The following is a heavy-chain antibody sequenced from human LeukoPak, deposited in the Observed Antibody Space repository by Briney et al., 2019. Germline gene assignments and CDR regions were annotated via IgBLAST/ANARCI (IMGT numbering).Heavy chain of an antibody. CDR3: ARGSPDYGYYFDY. V-gene: IGHV3-30*03. Sequence: SGGSLRLSCAASKFTFSSYDMHWVRQAPGKGLEWVAVISYDGSKKNYADSVKGRFSISRDNSKNTLFLQMNSLRAEDTAVYYCARGSPDYGYYFDYWGQGTLVTVSS. CDR2: ISYDGSKK. J-gene: IGHJ4*02. CDR1: KFTFSSYD. D-gene: IGHD4-17*01.